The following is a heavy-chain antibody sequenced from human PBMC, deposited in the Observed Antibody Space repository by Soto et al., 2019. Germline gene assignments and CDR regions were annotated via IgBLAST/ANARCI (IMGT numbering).Heavy chain of an antibody. CDR2: VYWDDDK. V-gene: IGHV2-5*02. Sequence: ITLEESGPTLVNPTETLTLTCTFSGFSLTTGVGVGWVRQPPGKALEWLALVYWDDDKHYTPSLMCRLTITKDISKGQVVLTMTNMDPVDTATYYCATLTADFWGPGTLVTVSS. CDR3: ATLTADF. CDR1: GFSLTTGVG. J-gene: IGHJ4*02.